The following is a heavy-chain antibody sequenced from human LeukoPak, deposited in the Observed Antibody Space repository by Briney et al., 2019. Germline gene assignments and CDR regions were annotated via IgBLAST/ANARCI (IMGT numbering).Heavy chain of an antibody. CDR1: GFTFSSYG. D-gene: IGHD4-17*01. J-gene: IGHJ4*02. V-gene: IGHV3-30*18. CDR2: ISYDGSNK. CDR3: AKVPYGDYVFDY. Sequence: PGGSLRLSCGASGFTFSSYGMHWVRQAPGKGLEWVAVISYDGSNKYYADSVKGRFTISRDNSKNTLYLQMNSLRAEDTAVYCCAKVPYGDYVFDYWGQGTLVTVSS.